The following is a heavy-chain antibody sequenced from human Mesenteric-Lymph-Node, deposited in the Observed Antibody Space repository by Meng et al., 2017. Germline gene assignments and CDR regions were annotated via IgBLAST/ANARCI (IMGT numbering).Heavy chain of an antibody. D-gene: IGHD4-23*01. CDR3: AIRYGGDSKGAFDF. Sequence: GESLKISCAASGFTFSSYSMNWVRQAPGKGLEWVSSISSSSSYIYYADSVKGRFSISRDNAKNTLHLQVNSLRVEDTAVYYCAIRYGGDSKGAFDFWGQGTMVTVSS. CDR2: ISSSSSYI. CDR1: GFTFSSYS. V-gene: IGHV3-21*01. J-gene: IGHJ3*01.